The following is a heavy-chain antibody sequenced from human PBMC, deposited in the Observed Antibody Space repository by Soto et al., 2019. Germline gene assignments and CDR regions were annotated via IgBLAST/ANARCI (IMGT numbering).Heavy chain of an antibody. J-gene: IGHJ4*02. D-gene: IGHD5-18*01. CDR3: VSDRGYGHASVPYS. CDR1: GFTFTSYG. V-gene: IGHV3-30*03. Sequence: QAHLVESGGDVVQPGRSLRLSCAASGFTFTSYGMHWVRQAPGTRLEWVAVISYDGGLQHYADSVKGRFTISRDNSKNMVLLQMNSLRAEDTAVYYCVSDRGYGHASVPYSWGQGTLVSVSS. CDR2: ISYDGGLQ.